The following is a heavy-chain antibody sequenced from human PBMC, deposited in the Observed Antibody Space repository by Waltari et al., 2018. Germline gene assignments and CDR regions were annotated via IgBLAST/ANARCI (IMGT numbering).Heavy chain of an antibody. V-gene: IGHV1-69*04. J-gene: IGHJ4*02. CDR1: GGTFSSYA. CDR2: IIPILGIA. CDR3: ARTRYSSSSGGPLDY. Sequence: QVQLVQSGAEVKKPGSSVKVSCKASGGTFSSYAISWVRQAPGQGLEWMGGIIPILGIAKYAQKFQGRVTITADESTSTAYMELSSLRSEDTAVYYCARTRYSSSSGGPLDYWGQGTLVTVSS. D-gene: IGHD6-6*01.